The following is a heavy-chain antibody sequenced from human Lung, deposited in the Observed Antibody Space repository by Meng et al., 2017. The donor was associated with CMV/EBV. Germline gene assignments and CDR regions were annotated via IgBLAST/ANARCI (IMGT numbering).Heavy chain of an antibody. J-gene: IGHJ5*02. CDR1: TCSSYA. CDR2: ISYDGSNK. D-gene: IGHD3-3*01. CDR3: ARGPTYYDFWSGYYRWFDP. V-gene: IGHV3-30*04. Sequence: TCSSYAMHWVRQAPGKGLEWVAVISYDGSNKYYADSVKGRFTISRDNSKNTLYLQMNSLRAEDTAVYYCARGPTYYDFWSGYYRWFDPWGQGTLVTVSS.